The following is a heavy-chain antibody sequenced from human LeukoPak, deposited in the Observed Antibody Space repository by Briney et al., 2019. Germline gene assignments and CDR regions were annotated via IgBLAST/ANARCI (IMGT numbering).Heavy chain of an antibody. CDR3: ARTYYDILTGYLNWFDP. J-gene: IGHJ5*02. Sequence: SETLSLTCAVSGYSISSGYYWGWIRQPPGQGLEWIGSIYHSGSTYYNPSLKSRVTISVDTSKNQFSLKLSSVTAADTAVYYCARTYYDILTGYLNWFDPWGQGTLVTVSS. D-gene: IGHD3-9*01. CDR2: IYHSGST. V-gene: IGHV4-38-2*01. CDR1: GYSISSGYY.